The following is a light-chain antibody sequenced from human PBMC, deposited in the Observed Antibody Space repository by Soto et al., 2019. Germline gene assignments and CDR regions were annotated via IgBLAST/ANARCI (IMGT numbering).Light chain of an antibody. CDR1: QSVSSSY. CDR3: QQYDSSPPMYT. V-gene: IGKV3-20*01. Sequence: EIVLTQSPGTLSLSPGERATLSCRASQSVSSSYLAWYQQKPRQAPRLLIYGASSRATGIPDRFSGSGSGTDFTLTISRLEPEDFAVYYCQQYDSSPPMYTFGQGTKLEIK. CDR2: GAS. J-gene: IGKJ2*01.